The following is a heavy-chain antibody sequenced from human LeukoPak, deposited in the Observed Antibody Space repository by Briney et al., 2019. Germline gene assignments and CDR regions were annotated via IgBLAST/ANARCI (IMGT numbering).Heavy chain of an antibody. CDR3: ARRSRLYRHETTGYHDS. CDR1: GDHITTTNYY. J-gene: IGHJ4*02. CDR2: VFYSGTT. V-gene: IGHV4-39*01. D-gene: IGHD3-9*01. Sequence: PSETLSLTCNVSGDHITTTNYYWAWIRQPPGKGLEWIASVFYSGTTYYNPSLKSRVIISMDTSRKQISLRLSSVTATDTAIYYCARRSRLYRHETTGYHDSWGQGTLVTVSS.